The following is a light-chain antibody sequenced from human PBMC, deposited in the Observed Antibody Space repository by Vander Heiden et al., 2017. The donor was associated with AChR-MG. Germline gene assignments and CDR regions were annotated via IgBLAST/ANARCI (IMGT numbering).Light chain of an antibody. J-gene: IGKJ4*01. Sequence: EIVMTQSPATLSLSPGERATLSCRASQSVSSSYLSWYQQKPGQAPRLLIYGASIRATGIPARFSGSGSGTDFTLTISSLQPEDFAVYYCQQDYNLTLTFGGGTKVEIK. CDR3: QQDYNLTLT. V-gene: IGKV3D-7*01. CDR2: GAS. CDR1: QSVSSSY.